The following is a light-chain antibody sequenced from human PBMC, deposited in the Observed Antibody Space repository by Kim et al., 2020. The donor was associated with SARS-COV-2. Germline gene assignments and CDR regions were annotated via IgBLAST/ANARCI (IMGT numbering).Light chain of an antibody. CDR2: ASS. CDR1: QGIASW. V-gene: IGKV1-12*01. J-gene: IGKJ5*01. Sequence: DVQMTQSPSSVSASVGDRVIITCRASQGIASWLAWYQQKPGKAPRLLVFASSALQDGVPSRFSGSGFGTHFALPINSLQPEDFATFYCQQSNNFPITIGRGTPLEIK. CDR3: QQSNNFPIT.